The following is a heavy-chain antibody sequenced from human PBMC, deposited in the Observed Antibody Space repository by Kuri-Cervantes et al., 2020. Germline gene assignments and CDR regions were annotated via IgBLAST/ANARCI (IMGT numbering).Heavy chain of an antibody. CDR1: GYTFTSYG. J-gene: IGHJ3*02. CDR3: VRGRTTVTTNDAFDI. CDR2: ISAYNGNT. V-gene: IGHV1-18*01. Sequence: ASVKVSCKASGYTFTSYGISWVRQAPGQGLEWMGWISAYNGNTNYAQKLQGRVTMTTDTSTSTAYMELRSLRSDDTAVYYCVRGRTTVTTNDAFDIWGQGTMVTVSS. D-gene: IGHD4-17*01.